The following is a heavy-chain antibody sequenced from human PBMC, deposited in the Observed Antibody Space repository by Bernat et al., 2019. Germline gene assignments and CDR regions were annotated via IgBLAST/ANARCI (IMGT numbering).Heavy chain of an antibody. CDR1: GFTFSSYA. D-gene: IGHD6-13*01. CDR2: ISYDGSNK. J-gene: IGHJ5*02. CDR3: AREGGERSSSWYWGWFDP. Sequence: QVQLVESGGGVVQPGRSLRLSCAASGFTFSSYAMHWVRQAPGKGLEWVAVISYDGSNKYYADSVKGRFTISRDNSKNTLYLQMNSLRAEDTAVYYCAREGGERSSSWYWGWFDPWGQGTLVTVSS. V-gene: IGHV3-30-3*01.